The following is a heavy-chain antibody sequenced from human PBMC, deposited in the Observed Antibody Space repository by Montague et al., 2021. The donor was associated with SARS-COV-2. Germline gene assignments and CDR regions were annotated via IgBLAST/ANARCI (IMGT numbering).Heavy chain of an antibody. J-gene: IGHJ4*02. CDR2: IYHSGST. CDR1: GASISSSNW. CDR3: ARHVDSYGPYYFDY. D-gene: IGHD5-18*01. V-gene: IGHV4-4*02. Sequence: SETLSLTCAVSGASISSSNWWSWVRQPPGKGLDWIGEIYHSGSTNYNPSLKSRVTISVDTSKNQFSLKLSSVTAADTAVYYCARHVDSYGPYYFDYWGQGTLVTVSS.